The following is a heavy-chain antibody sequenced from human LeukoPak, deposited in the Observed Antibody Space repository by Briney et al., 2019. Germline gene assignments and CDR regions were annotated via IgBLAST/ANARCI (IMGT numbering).Heavy chain of an antibody. CDR3: AREGRVSGYDFDC. CDR2: INSDGSSI. D-gene: IGHD5-12*01. V-gene: IGHV3-74*03. CDR1: GFTFSSYW. J-gene: IGHJ4*02. Sequence: GGSLRLSCAASGFTFSSYWMHWVRRAPGKGLVWVSRINSDGSSITYADSVKGRFTISRDNAKNTLYLQMNSLRVEDTAVYYCAREGRVSGYDFDCWGQGTLVTLSS.